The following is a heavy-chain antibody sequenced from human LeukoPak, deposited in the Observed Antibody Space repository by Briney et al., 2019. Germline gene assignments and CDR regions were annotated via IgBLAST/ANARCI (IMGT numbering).Heavy chain of an antibody. J-gene: IGHJ4*02. CDR3: AKDARRTSGWYFFDY. V-gene: IGHV3-23*01. D-gene: IGHD6-19*01. Sequence: PGGSLRLSCAASGFAFSRLAMGWVRQAPGRGLEWVSVISDSGSLTYYAGSVKGRFTISRVNSKNTLFLQMNSLRAEDTAVYYCAKDARRTSGWYFFDYWGQGTLVTVSS. CDR2: ISDSGSLT. CDR1: GFAFSRLA.